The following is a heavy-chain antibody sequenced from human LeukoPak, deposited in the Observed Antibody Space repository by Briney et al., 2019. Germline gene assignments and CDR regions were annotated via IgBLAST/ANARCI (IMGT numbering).Heavy chain of an antibody. CDR1: GFTFDDYA. CDR3: AKAGYYYDSSGYYSMAFDY. J-gene: IGHJ4*02. V-gene: IGHV3-43D*03. CDR2: ISWDGGST. D-gene: IGHD3-22*01. Sequence: GGSLRLSCAASGFTFDDYAMHWVRQAPGKGLEWVSLISWDGGSTYYADSVKGRFTISRDNSKNSLYLQMNSLRAEDTALYYCAKAGYYYDSSGYYSMAFDYWGQGTLVTVSS.